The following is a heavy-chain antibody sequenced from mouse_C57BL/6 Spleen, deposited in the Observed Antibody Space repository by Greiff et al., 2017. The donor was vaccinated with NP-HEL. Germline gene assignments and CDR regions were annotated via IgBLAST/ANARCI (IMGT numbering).Heavy chain of an antibody. CDR3: ARPGTGWYFDV. CDR1: GYSITSGYY. J-gene: IGHJ1*03. V-gene: IGHV3-6*01. CDR2: ISYDGSN. D-gene: IGHD4-1*01. Sequence: ESGPGLVKPSQSLSLTCSVTGYSITSGYYWNWIRQFPGNKLEWMGYISYDGSNNYNPSLKNRISITRDTSKNQFFLKLNSVTTEDTATYYCARPGTGWYFDVWGTGTTVTVSS.